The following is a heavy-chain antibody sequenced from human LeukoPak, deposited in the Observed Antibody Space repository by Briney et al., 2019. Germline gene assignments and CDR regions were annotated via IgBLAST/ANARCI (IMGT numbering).Heavy chain of an antibody. D-gene: IGHD6-13*01. J-gene: IGHJ4*02. V-gene: IGHV4-31*03. CDR3: ARSGSSWYWSSVDY. Sequence: PSQTLSLTCTVSGGSISNGGYYWSWIRQHPGKGLEWIGYIYYSGSTYYNPSLKSRVTISVDTSKNQFSLKLSSVTAADTAVYYCARSGSSWYWSSVDYWGQGTLVTVSS. CDR1: GGSISNGGYY. CDR2: IYYSGST.